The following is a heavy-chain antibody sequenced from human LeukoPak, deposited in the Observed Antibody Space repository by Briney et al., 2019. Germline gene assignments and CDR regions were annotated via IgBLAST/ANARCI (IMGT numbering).Heavy chain of an antibody. CDR1: GYSFKSYY. V-gene: IGHV5-51*01. CDR2: ISPGDTDI. D-gene: IGHD3-10*01. CDR3: ARHHRVYGVLPDY. J-gene: IGHJ4*02. Sequence: HGESLKISCKGSGYSFKSYYIAWVRQMPGKGLEWMGIISPGDTDIRYSPSFQGQVTIPADTSINTAYLQWPSLKASDTAMYYCARHHRVYGVLPDYWGQGTLVTVFS.